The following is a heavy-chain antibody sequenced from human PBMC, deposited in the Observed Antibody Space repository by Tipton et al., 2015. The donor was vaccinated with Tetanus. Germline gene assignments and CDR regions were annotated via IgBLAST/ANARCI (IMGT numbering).Heavy chain of an antibody. CDR2: IYQNGDA. Sequence: TLSLTCTVSGGSISSSYWYWIRQPPGKGLEWIAYIYQNGDANYNPSLQSRVTISVDTSKNQFSLQLAFVTAADTAIYYCARTSGYLYSSYWGQGTLVTVSS. J-gene: IGHJ1*01. D-gene: IGHD3-3*01. CDR1: GGSISSSY. V-gene: IGHV4-59*01. CDR3: ARTSGYLYSSY.